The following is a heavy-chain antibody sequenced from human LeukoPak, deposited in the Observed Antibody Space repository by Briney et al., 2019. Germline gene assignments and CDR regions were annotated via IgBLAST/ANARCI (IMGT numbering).Heavy chain of an antibody. CDR1: GGTFSSYT. D-gene: IGHD6-19*01. Sequence: ASAKVSCKASGGTFSSYTISWVRQAPGQGLEWMGRIIPILGIANYAQKFQGRVTITADKSTSTAYMELSSLRSEDTAVYYCARLAGTGYFDYWGQGTLVTVSS. J-gene: IGHJ4*02. CDR3: ARLAGTGYFDY. V-gene: IGHV1-69*02. CDR2: IIPILGIA.